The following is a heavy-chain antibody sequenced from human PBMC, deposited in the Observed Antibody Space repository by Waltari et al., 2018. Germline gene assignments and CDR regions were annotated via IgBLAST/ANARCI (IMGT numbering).Heavy chain of an antibody. CDR3: ARDIMAP. D-gene: IGHD3-16*01. CDR1: GYTFTRYD. J-gene: IGHJ5*02. CDR2: MSPATGDT. Sequence: QVQLIQSGTEVRKPGASVKVSCKNSGYTFTRYDINWVRQAAGQGLEWLGWMSPATGDTGYAQKFQGRINMTRNTSINTAYLELSSLTSEDTAIYYCARDIMAPWGQGTRVSVSS. V-gene: IGHV1-8*01.